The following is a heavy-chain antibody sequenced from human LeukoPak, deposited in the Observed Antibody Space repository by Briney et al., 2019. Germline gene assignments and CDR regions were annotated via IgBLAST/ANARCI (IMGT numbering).Heavy chain of an antibody. D-gene: IGHD5-24*01. Sequence: GASVKVSCKASGYTFTNYGISWVRQAPGQGLEWMGWISAHNGNTNYPQKLQGRVTMTTDTSTSTAYMELRSLRSDDTAVYYCARGSHRWLQFSSLPRSAFDIWGQGTMVTVSS. CDR2: ISAHNGNT. CDR1: GYTFTNYG. J-gene: IGHJ3*02. CDR3: ARGSHRWLQFSSLPRSAFDI. V-gene: IGHV1-18*01.